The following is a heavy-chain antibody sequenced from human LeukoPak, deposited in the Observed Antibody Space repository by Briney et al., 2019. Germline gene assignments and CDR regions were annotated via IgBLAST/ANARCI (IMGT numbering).Heavy chain of an antibody. CDR3: ARLESYGGNSGV. D-gene: IGHD4-23*01. CDR1: GGSFSGYY. Sequence: PSETQSLTCAVYGGSFSGYYWSWIRQPPGKGLEWIGEINHSGSTNYNPSLKSRVTISVDTSKNQFSLKLSSVTAADTAVYYCARLESYGGNSGVWGQGTLVTVSS. CDR2: INHSGST. V-gene: IGHV4-34*01. J-gene: IGHJ4*02.